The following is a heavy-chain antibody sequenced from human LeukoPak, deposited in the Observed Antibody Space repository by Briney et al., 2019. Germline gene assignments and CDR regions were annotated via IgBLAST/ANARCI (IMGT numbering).Heavy chain of an antibody. CDR3: ARHLNFGSSGYYPNDAFDI. CDR2: INTSGST. D-gene: IGHD3-22*01. V-gene: IGHV4-4*09. J-gene: IGHJ3*02. Sequence: SETLSLTCTVSGGSISSYYWSWIRQPPGKGLEWIGYINTSGSTNYNPSLKSRVTISVDTSKNQFSLKLSSVTAADTAVYYCARHLNFGSSGYYPNDAFDIWGQGTMVTVSS. CDR1: GGSISSYY.